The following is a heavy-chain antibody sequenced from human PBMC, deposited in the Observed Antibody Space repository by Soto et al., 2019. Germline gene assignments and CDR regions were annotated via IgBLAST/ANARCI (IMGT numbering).Heavy chain of an antibody. CDR2: INAGDGGT. CDR3: ARTGHSGSYDF. D-gene: IGHD3-22*01. J-gene: IGHJ4*02. CDR1: GYTFANYG. V-gene: IGHV1-3*01. Sequence: GASVKVSCKASGYTFANYGIHWVRQAPGQRLEWMGWINAGDGGTKYSENFQGRVTITRDTSASTVYLGLSSLSSEDTASYYCARTGHSGSYDFWGQGTLVTVSS.